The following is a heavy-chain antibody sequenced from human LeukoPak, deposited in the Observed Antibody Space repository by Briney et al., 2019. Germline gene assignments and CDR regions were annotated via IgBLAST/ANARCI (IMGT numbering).Heavy chain of an antibody. D-gene: IGHD3-22*01. J-gene: IGHJ5*02. CDR2: ISVYNGNT. CDR1: GYTFTSYG. V-gene: IGHV1-18*01. CDR3: ARDGSYYYDSSGASDP. Sequence: ASVKVSCKASGYTFTSYGISWMRQAPGQGLEWMGWISVYNGNTNYAQKLQGRVTMTTVTSTSTAYMELRSLRSDDTAVYYCARDGSYYYDSSGASDPWGQGTLVTVSS.